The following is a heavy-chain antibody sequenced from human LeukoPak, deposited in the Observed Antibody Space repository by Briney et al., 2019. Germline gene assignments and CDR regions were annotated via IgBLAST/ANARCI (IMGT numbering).Heavy chain of an antibody. V-gene: IGHV3-53*01. CDR1: GFTFISYE. J-gene: IGHJ4*02. Sequence: GGSLRLSCAASGFTFISYEMNWVRQAPGKGLEWGSFIYSDNTHYSDSAQGRFTISRDNSKNTLYLQMNSLRAADTAVYYCARRAGAYSHPYDYWGQGTLVTVSS. CDR3: ARRAGAYSHPYDY. CDR2: IYSDNT. D-gene: IGHD4/OR15-4a*01.